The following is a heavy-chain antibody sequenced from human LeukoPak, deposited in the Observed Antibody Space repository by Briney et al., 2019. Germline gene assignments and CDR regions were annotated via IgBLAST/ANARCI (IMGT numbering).Heavy chain of an antibody. CDR1: GYTFTSYA. V-gene: IGHV1-18*01. CDR3: ARHRSHSHFDH. J-gene: IGHJ4*02. D-gene: IGHD2-15*01. Sequence: ASVKVSCKASGYTFTSYALCWVRQAPGQGLEWMGWINTYNGNTDYAQKLQGRVTMTSDTSTSTAYMELSRLRSDDTAVYYCARHRSHSHFDHWGQGTLVTVSS. CDR2: INTYNGNT.